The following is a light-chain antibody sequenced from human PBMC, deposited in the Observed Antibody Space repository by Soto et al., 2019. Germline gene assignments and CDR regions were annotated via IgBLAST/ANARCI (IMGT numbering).Light chain of an antibody. Sequence: QSVLTQPASVSGSPGQSITISCTGSSSAVGSYRLVSWYQCHPGKVPKLIIYEGSKRPSGVSNRFSGSEPGNTASLTISGLQAEDEADYYCAAWDDSLNGPVFGGGTKLTVL. J-gene: IGLJ2*01. CDR1: SSAVGSYRL. CDR2: EGS. V-gene: IGLV2-23*01. CDR3: AAWDDSLNGPV.